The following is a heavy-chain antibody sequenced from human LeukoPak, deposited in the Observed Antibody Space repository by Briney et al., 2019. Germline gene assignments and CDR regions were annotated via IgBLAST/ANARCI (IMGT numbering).Heavy chain of an antibody. CDR2: INHSGST. Sequence: SETLSLTCAVYGGSFSGYYWSWIRQPPGKGLEWIGEINHSGSTNYNPSLKSRVTISVDTSKNQFSLKLSSVTAADTAIYYCARAVIVVAAATQRNWFDPWGQGTLVTVSS. D-gene: IGHD2-15*01. J-gene: IGHJ5*02. CDR3: ARAVIVVAAATQRNWFDP. V-gene: IGHV4-34*01. CDR1: GGSFSGYY.